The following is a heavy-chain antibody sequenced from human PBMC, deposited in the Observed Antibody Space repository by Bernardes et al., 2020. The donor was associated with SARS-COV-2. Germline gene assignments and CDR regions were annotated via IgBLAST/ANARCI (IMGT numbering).Heavy chain of an antibody. CDR2: IYRGGNT. V-gene: IGHV3-53*01. CDR1: GFTVGSSY. J-gene: IGHJ4*02. D-gene: IGHD2-2*01. CDR3: ARRQTTSWSHDY. Sequence: GSLRLSCAASGFTVGSSYMSWVRQAPGKGLDWVSVIYRGGNTYYADSVKGRFTISRDNSKNTLYLQMNSLRADDTAVYYCARRQTTSWSHDYWGPGTLVTVSS.